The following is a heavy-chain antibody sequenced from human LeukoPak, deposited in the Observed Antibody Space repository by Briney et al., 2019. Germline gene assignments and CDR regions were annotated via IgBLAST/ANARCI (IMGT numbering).Heavy chain of an antibody. CDR2: FDPEDGET. J-gene: IGHJ5*02. D-gene: IGHD3-10*01. V-gene: IGHV1-24*01. CDR1: GCTLSELS. CDR3: ATGRITMVRGVRNWFDP. Sequence: GASVKVSCKVSGCTLSELSMHWVRQAPGKGLEWMGGFDPEDGETIYAQKFQGRVTMTEDTSTDTAYMEPSSLRSEDTAVYYCATGRITMVRGVRNWFDPWGQGTLVTVSS.